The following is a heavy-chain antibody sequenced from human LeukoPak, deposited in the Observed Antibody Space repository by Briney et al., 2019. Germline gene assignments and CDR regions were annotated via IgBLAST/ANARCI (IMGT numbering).Heavy chain of an antibody. Sequence: SETLSLTCTVSGGSISSSSYYWGWIRQPPGKGLEWIGSIYYSGSTYYNPSLKSRVTISVDTSKNQFSLKLSSVTAADTAVYYCARDRTVTSGLRHFDWLFSRPLKPSPHAFDYWGQGTLVTASS. D-gene: IGHD3-9*01. CDR3: ARDRTVTSGLRHFDWLFSRPLKPSPHAFDY. CDR1: GGSISSSSYY. V-gene: IGHV4-39*07. J-gene: IGHJ4*02. CDR2: IYYSGST.